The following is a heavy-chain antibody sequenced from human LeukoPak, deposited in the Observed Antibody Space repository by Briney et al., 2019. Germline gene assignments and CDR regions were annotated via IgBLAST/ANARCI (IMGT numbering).Heavy chain of an antibody. J-gene: IGHJ4*02. V-gene: IGHV3-33*01. Sequence: GGSLRLSCAASGFTFSSYGMHWVRQAPGKGLEWVAVIWYDGSNKYYADSVKGRFTISRDNSKNTLYLQMNSLRAEDTAVYYCARSDYGDYYKFDDWGQGTLVTVSS. D-gene: IGHD4-17*01. CDR1: GFTFSSYG. CDR3: ARSDYGDYYKFDD. CDR2: IWYDGSNK.